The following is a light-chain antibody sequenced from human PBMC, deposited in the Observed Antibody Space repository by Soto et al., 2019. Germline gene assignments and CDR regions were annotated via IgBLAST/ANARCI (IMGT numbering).Light chain of an antibody. CDR3: QKYNSAPKA. V-gene: IGKV1-27*01. Sequence: DIQMTQSPSSLSASIGDRVTITCRASQDISDYLAWYQQKPGKVPKLLIYGASTLHSEVPSRFSGSGSGTDFTLTISSLQPDDIATYYCQKYNSAPKAFGQGTKVEIK. CDR2: GAS. CDR1: QDISDY. J-gene: IGKJ1*01.